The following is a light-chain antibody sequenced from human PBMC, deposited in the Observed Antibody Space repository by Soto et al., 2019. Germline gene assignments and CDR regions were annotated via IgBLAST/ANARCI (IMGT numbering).Light chain of an antibody. V-gene: IGKV3-15*01. CDR2: GAS. Sequence: EIVMTQSPVTLSVSPEERATLSCRASQSVSNKIAWYQQKHGQAPRLLIYGASTRATDTPARFSGSGSGTEFTLTISSLQSEDFAVYYCQQYNNWWTFGQGTRWIS. J-gene: IGKJ1*01. CDR1: QSVSNK. CDR3: QQYNNWWT.